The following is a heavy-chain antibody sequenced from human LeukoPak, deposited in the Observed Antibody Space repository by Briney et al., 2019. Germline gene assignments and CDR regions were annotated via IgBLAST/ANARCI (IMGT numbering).Heavy chain of an antibody. J-gene: IGHJ3*02. D-gene: IGHD6-6*01. CDR1: GGSISSGSYY. CDR2: IYTSGST. CDR3: ARIEYSSSRRAFDI. Sequence: PSQTLSLTCTVSGGSISSGSYYWSWIRQPAGKGLEWIGRIYTSGSTNYNPSLRSRVTISVDTSKNQFSLKLSSVTAADTAVYYCARIEYSSSRRAFDIWGQGTMVTLSS. V-gene: IGHV4-61*02.